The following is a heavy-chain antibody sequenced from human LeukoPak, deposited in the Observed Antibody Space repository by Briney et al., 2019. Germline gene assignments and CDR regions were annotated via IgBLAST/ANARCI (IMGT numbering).Heavy chain of an antibody. CDR1: GFTFSSYS. Sequence: GGSLRLSCAASGFTFSSYSMNWVRQAPGKGLEWVSSISSTSTYIYYADSVKGRFTISRDNAKNSLYLQMNSLRAEDTAVYYCAELGITMIGGVWGKGTTVTISS. CDR2: ISSTSTYI. J-gene: IGHJ6*04. D-gene: IGHD3-10*02. V-gene: IGHV3-21*01. CDR3: AELGITMIGGV.